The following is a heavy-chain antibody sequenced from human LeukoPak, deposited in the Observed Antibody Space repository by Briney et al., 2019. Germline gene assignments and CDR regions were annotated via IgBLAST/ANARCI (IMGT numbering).Heavy chain of an antibody. V-gene: IGHV3-74*01. J-gene: IGHJ4*02. CDR1: GLTFSDFW. Sequence: PGGSLRLSCAASGLTFSDFWMHWVGQPPGKGLVWVALVKGDGRTTIYADSVKGRFTISRDNAKNTLYLQMNSLRADDSGVYYCATGHSYGYDYWGQGVLVTVSS. D-gene: IGHD5-18*01. CDR3: ATGHSYGYDY. CDR2: VKGDGRTT.